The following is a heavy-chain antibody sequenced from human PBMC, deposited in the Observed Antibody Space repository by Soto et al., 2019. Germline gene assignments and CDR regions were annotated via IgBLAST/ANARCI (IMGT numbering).Heavy chain of an antibody. V-gene: IGHV1-3*01. Sequence: GAAGKVSSKESLSSIADSGIYLVRPAPGQKLEWMGWINAGNGNTKYSQKFQGRVTITRDTSASTAYMELSSLRSEDTAVYYCACLVLRFLDWLPEYYFDYSAQRTFVLVSS. J-gene: IGHJ4*02. CDR2: INAGNGNT. CDR1: LSSIADSG. CDR3: ACLVLRFLDWLPEYYFDY. D-gene: IGHD3-3*01.